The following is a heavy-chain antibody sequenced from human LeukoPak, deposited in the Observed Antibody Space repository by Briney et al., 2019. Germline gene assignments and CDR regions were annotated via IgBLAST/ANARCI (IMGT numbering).Heavy chain of an antibody. Sequence: GASVKVSCMASGYTFTSYDINWVRQATGQGLEWMGWMNPNSGNTGYAQKFQGRVTMTRNTSISTAYMELSSLRSEDTAVYYCAIRYSSSWYVFSNKFDYWGQGTLVTVSS. CDR1: GYTFTSYD. D-gene: IGHD6-13*01. V-gene: IGHV1-8*01. CDR2: MNPNSGNT. J-gene: IGHJ4*02. CDR3: AIRYSSSWYVFSNKFDY.